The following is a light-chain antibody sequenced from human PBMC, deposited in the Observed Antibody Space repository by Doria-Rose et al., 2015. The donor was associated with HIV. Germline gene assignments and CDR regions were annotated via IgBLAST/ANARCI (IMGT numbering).Light chain of an antibody. CDR1: QSFSSTY. V-gene: IGKV3-20*01. CDR2: DGS. CDR3: HQYASSRT. J-gene: IGKJ1*01. Sequence: TQSPGTLSLSPGERATLSCRASQSFSSTYLAWYQQKPGQAPSLLIYDGSTRATGIPDRFSGSGSGTDFTLTISRLEPEDFAVYYCHQYASSRTFGQGTKVEIK.